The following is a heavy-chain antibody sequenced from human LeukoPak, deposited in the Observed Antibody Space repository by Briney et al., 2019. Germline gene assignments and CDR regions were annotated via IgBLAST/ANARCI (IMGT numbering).Heavy chain of an antibody. J-gene: IGHJ3*02. CDR1: GGSISSGDYY. CDR3: ARPGQWLGSFDI. V-gene: IGHV4-30-4*08. CDR2: TYYSEST. Sequence: SQTLSLTCTVSGGSISSGDYYWSWIRQPPGKGLEWIGYTYYSESTYYNPSLKSRVTISVDTSKNQFSLKLSSVTAADTAVYYCARPGQWLGSFDIWGQGTMVTVSS. D-gene: IGHD6-19*01.